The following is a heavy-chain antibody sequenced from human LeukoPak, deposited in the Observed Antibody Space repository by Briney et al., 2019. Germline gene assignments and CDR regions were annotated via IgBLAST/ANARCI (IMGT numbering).Heavy chain of an antibody. CDR3: ARGVTSAVFDM. D-gene: IGHD2-21*02. CDR2: IYPGDFDT. V-gene: IGHV5-51*01. CDR1: GYSLTNYW. Sequence: GESLKIACKGAGYSLTNYWMAGVRQIPGKGLEGMGTIYPGDFDTRYSPSFQGQVTISADKSIRTAYLQWSSLKASATAMYYCARGVTSAVFDMWGQGTMVTVSS. J-gene: IGHJ3*02.